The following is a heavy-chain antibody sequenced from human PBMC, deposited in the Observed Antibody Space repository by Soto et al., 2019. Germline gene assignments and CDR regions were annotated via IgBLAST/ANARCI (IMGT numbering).Heavy chain of an antibody. CDR2: ISSSGSTI. Sequence: GGSLRLSCAASGFTFSSCEMNWVRQSPGKGLEWVSYISSSGSTIYYADSVKGRFTISRDNAKNSLYLQMNSLRAEDTAVYYCAREDTYYYDSSGYCFDYWGQGTLVTVSS. V-gene: IGHV3-48*03. J-gene: IGHJ4*02. CDR3: AREDTYYYDSSGYCFDY. D-gene: IGHD3-22*01. CDR1: GFTFSSCE.